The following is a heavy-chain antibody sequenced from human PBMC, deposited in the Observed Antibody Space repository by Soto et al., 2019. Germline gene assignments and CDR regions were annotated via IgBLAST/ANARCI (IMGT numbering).Heavy chain of an antibody. CDR2: INAGNGNT. D-gene: IGHD3-22*01. CDR3: ARPKDYDDCLDL. Sequence: ASVKVSCKASGYTFTSYAMHWVRQAPGQRLEWMGWINAGNGNTKYSQKFQGRVTITRDTSASTAYMELSSLRSEDTAVYYCARPKDYDDCLDLWGQGTLVTVPS. V-gene: IGHV1-3*01. J-gene: IGHJ4*02. CDR1: GYTFTSYA.